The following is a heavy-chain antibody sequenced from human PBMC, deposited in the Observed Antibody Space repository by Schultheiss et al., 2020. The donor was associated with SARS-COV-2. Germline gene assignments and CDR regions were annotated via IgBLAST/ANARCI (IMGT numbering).Heavy chain of an antibody. D-gene: IGHD6-19*01. CDR1: GCSISSYY. Sequence: SETLSLTCTVSGCSISSYYWSWIRQPPGKGLEWIGEINHSGSTNYNPSLKSRVTISVDTSKNQFSLKLSSVTAADTAVYYCARGRMGYSSGWYYYYYGMDVWGQGTTVTVSS. CDR3: ARGRMGYSSGWYYYYYGMDV. J-gene: IGHJ6*02. CDR2: INHSGST. V-gene: IGHV4-34*01.